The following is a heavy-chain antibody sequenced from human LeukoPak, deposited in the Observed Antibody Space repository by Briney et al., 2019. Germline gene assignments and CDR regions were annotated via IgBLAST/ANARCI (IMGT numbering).Heavy chain of an antibody. D-gene: IGHD2-2*01. CDR1: GLTFRSCS. J-gene: IGHJ4*02. V-gene: IGHV3-23*01. CDR2: IGFSGTPT. CDR3: ARDPTELQLLSYYFDS. Sequence: GGSLSLSCAVSGLTFRSCSMSWVRQAPGKGLAWVSGIGFSGTPTYYADSVKGRFTVSRDNSKNTLYLQMDGLRAEDTAVYYCARDPTELQLLSYYFDSWGQGTLVAVSS.